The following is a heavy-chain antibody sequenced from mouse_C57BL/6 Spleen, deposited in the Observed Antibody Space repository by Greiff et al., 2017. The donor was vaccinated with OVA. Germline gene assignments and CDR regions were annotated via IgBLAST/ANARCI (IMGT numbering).Heavy chain of an antibody. CDR2: IYPGSGST. J-gene: IGHJ4*01. CDR1: GYTFTSYW. CDR3: AVYSKDYAMDY. D-gene: IGHD2-5*01. Sequence: VQLQQPGAELVKPGASVKMSCKASGYTFTSYWITWVKQRPGQGLEWLGDIYPGSGSTNYNEKFKSKATLPVDTSSITAYMQLSSLTSEDSAVYYCAVYSKDYAMDYWGQGTSVTVSS. V-gene: IGHV1-55*01.